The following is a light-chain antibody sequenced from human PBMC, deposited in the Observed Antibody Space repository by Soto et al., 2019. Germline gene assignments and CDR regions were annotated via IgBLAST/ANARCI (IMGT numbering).Light chain of an antibody. CDR3: QQYNIWPPVT. V-gene: IGKV3-15*01. J-gene: IGKJ5*01. CDR1: QSVSSN. CDR2: GSS. Sequence: EIEMTQSPATLSVSPGERATLSCRASQSVSSNLAWYQQKPGQAPRLLIYGSSTRATGIPASFSGSGSGTEFTLTISSLQSEDFSVYYCQQYNIWPPVTFGQGTRLEIK.